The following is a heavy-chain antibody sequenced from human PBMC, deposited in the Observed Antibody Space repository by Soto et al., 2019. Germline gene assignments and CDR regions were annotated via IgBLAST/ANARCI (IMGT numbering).Heavy chain of an antibody. D-gene: IGHD3-10*01. CDR3: ARADYYGSGSYWAGSFDY. Sequence: QVQLQASGPGLVKPSETLSLTCTVSGGSISSYFWSWIRQPAGKGLEWIGRIYTSGSTNYNPSLKSRVTMSVDKSNNQFSLSLSSLTAADTAVYYCARADYYGSGSYWAGSFDYWGQGTLGTVSS. V-gene: IGHV4-4*07. CDR1: GGSISSYF. J-gene: IGHJ4*02. CDR2: IYTSGST.